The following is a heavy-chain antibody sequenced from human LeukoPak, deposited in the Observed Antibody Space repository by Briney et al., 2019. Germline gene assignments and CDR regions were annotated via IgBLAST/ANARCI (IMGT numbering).Heavy chain of an antibody. Sequence: ASVKVSCKASGGTFSSYAISWVRQAPGQGLEWMGGIIPIFGTANYAQKFQGRVTITADESTSTAYMELSSLRSEDTAVYYCARVIWIGWKYNWFDPWGQGTLVTVSS. V-gene: IGHV1-69*01. J-gene: IGHJ5*02. CDR2: IIPIFGTA. CDR3: ARVIWIGWKYNWFDP. CDR1: GGTFSSYA. D-gene: IGHD1-1*01.